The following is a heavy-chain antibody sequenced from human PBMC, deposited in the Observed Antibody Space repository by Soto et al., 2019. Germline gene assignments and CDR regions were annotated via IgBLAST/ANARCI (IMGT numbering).Heavy chain of an antibody. D-gene: IGHD4-4*01. J-gene: IGHJ6*02. V-gene: IGHV1-69*01. CDR1: GGTFSSYA. CDR3: ARGMTTVTSDTKRAYYYYYGMDV. Sequence: QVQLVQSGAEVKKPGSSVKVSCKASGGTFSSYAISWVRQAPGQGLEWMGGIIPIFGTANYAQKFQGRVTITADESTSTAYMELSSLRSEDTAVYYCARGMTTVTSDTKRAYYYYYGMDVWGQGTTVTVSS. CDR2: IIPIFGTA.